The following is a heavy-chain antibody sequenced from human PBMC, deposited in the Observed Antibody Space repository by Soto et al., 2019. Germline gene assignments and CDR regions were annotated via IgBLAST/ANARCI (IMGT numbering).Heavy chain of an antibody. CDR2: ISYDGSNK. J-gene: IGHJ4*02. CDR3: AKDRRELMGYHTLGY. CDR1: GCNFGSHG. V-gene: IGHV3-30*18. D-gene: IGHD2-8*01. Sequence: GGSHRLPCAASGCNFGSHGMHRVSKAPGKGMKSVAVISYDGSNKYYADSVKGRFAISRDNSKNTLYLQMNSLRAEDTAVYYCAKDRRELMGYHTLGYWGQGPLLTVSS.